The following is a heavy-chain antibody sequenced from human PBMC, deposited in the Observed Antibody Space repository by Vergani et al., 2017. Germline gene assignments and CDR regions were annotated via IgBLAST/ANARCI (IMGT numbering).Heavy chain of an antibody. CDR2: NDPSDSYT. Sequence: EVQLVQSGAEVKKPGESLRISCKGSGYSFTSYWISWVRQMPGKGLEWMGRNDPSDSYTNYSPSFQGHVTISADKSISTAYLPWSSLKASDTAMYYCASLIDDYGDSDGAFDIWGQGTMVTVSS. CDR3: ASLIDDYGDSDGAFDI. CDR1: GYSFTSYW. D-gene: IGHD4-17*01. V-gene: IGHV5-10-1*03. J-gene: IGHJ3*02.